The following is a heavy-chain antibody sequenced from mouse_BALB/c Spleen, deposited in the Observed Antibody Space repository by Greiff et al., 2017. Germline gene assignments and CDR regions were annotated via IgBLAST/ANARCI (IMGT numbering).Heavy chain of an antibody. D-gene: IGHD2-14*01. CDR2: IDPETGGT. Sequence: VQLQQSGAELVRPGASVTLSCKASGYTFTDYEMHWVKQTPVHGLEWIGAIDPETGGTAYNQKFKGKATLTADKSSSTAYMELRSLTSEDSAVYYCTRSRGNRPWFAYWGQGTLVTVSA. CDR3: TRSRGNRPWFAY. V-gene: IGHV1-15*01. J-gene: IGHJ3*01. CDR1: GYTFTDYE.